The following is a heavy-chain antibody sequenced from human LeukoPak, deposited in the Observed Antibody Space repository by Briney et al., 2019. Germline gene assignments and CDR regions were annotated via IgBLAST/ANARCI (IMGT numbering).Heavy chain of an antibody. Sequence: GGSLRLSCVASGFTFSDYYMSWIRQAPGKGLEWVSYISSSGSTIYYADSVKGRFTISRDNAKNSLYLQMNSLSAEDTAVYYCARDSGTAMGVTHACNDYWGQGTLVTVSS. J-gene: IGHJ4*02. V-gene: IGHV3-11*01. CDR1: GFTFSDYY. D-gene: IGHD5-18*01. CDR2: ISSSGSTI. CDR3: ARDSGTAMGVTHACNDY.